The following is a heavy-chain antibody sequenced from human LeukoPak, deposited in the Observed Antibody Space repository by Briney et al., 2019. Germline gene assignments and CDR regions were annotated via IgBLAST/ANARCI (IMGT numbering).Heavy chain of an antibody. CDR1: GGPFSGYY. V-gene: IGHV4-34*01. Sequence: PSETLSLTCAVYGGPFSGYYWSWIRQPPGQGVEWIGEINHSGSTDYNPSLKSRVTISVDTSKNQFSLKLSSVTAADTAVYYCATANLEYYDFWSGYAGVWGKGTTVTVSS. J-gene: IGHJ6*04. CDR2: INHSGST. CDR3: ATANLEYYDFWSGYAGV. D-gene: IGHD3-3*01.